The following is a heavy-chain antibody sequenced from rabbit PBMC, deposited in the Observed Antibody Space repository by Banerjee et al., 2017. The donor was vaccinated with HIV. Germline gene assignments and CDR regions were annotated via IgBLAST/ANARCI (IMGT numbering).Heavy chain of an antibody. V-gene: IGHV1S45*01. CDR1: GFSFSNNYV. Sequence: QEQLEESGGGLVKPEGSLTLTCKASGFSFSNNYVMCWFRQAPGKGLEWIGCINTSSGNAVYANWAKGRFTISTAASTTVTLQMTSLTAADTATYFCARDFTGVIGWNFGLWGPGTLVTVS. D-gene: IGHD7-1*01. CDR2: INTSSGNA. CDR3: ARDFTGVIGWNFGL. J-gene: IGHJ4*01.